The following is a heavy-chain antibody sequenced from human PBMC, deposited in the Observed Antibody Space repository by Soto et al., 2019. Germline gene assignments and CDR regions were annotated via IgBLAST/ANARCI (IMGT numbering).Heavy chain of an antibody. CDR2: INHSGRV. D-gene: IGHD3-22*01. J-gene: IGHJ5*01. Sequence: TETLSLTCAVYGGSFSGHSWTWIRQSPGKGLEWIGDINHSGRVNYSPSLKSRVTISLDTSKNQFSLTLSAVTAADTAMYYCSTRAYDTNGYYRFDPWGQGTLVTVSS. CDR1: GGSFSGHS. CDR3: STRAYDTNGYYRFDP. V-gene: IGHV4-34*01.